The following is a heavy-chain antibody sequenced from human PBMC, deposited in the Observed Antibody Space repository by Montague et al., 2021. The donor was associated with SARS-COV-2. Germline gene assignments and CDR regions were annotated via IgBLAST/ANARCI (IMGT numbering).Heavy chain of an antibody. CDR1: VFTFSTSS. CDR3: SRDSGEQLVRD. V-gene: IGHV3-21*01. CDR2: ISSGSAYI. D-gene: IGHD6-6*01. Sequence: SLRLSCAASVFTFSTSSMNWVRQTPGKRPEWVSAISSGSAYIYYSDSVKGRFTISRDDAANSLYLQMTSLRVEDTAVYYCSRDSGEQLVRDWGQGTLVTVST. J-gene: IGHJ4*02.